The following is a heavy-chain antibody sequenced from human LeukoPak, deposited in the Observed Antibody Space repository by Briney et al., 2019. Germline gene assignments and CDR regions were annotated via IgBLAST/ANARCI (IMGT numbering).Heavy chain of an antibody. V-gene: IGHV3-9*01. CDR2: ISWNSGSI. D-gene: IGHD1-14*01. J-gene: IGHJ4*02. CDR3: ARDGNSPNHPPFDY. Sequence: GGSLRLSCAASGFTFDDYAMHWVRQAPGKGLEWVSGISWNSGSIGYADSVKGRFTISRDNSKNTLYLQMNSLRAEDTAVYYCARDGNSPNHPPFDYWGQGTLVTVSS. CDR1: GFTFDDYA.